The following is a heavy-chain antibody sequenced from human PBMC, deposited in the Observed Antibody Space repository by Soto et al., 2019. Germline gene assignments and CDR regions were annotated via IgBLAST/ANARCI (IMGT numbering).Heavy chain of an antibody. CDR2: IYWDDDK. Sequence: QITLNESGPTQVKPRQTLTLTCTFSGFSLTTSGVGVGWIRQSPGKAPEWLALIYWDDDKRYSPSLKSRLTSTMDTSQNQEVLTMADLDPADTASCHCAHRVISTVFGWVTTTAIYFDFWGQGTPVAVSS. CDR3: AHRVISTVFGWVTTTAIYFDF. V-gene: IGHV2-5*02. J-gene: IGHJ4*02. D-gene: IGHD3-3*01. CDR1: GFSLTTSGVG.